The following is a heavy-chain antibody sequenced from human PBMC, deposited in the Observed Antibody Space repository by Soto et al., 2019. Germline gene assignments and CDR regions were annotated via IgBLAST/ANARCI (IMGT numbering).Heavy chain of an antibody. Sequence: KPSETLSLTCTVSGGSISSYYWSWIRQPPGKGLEWIGYIYYSGSTNYNPSLKSRVTISVDTSKNQFSLKLSSVTAADTAVYYCSGSGSYSRKDLAYGMDVWGQGTTVTVSS. J-gene: IGHJ6*02. CDR2: IYYSGST. CDR3: SGSGSYSRKDLAYGMDV. V-gene: IGHV4-59*01. D-gene: IGHD3-10*01. CDR1: GGSISSYY.